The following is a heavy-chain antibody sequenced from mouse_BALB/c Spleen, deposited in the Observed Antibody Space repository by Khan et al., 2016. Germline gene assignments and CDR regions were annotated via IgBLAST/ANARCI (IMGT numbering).Heavy chain of an antibody. V-gene: IGHV11-2*02. CDR1: GFTFSGFW. J-gene: IGHJ1*01. CDR2: INSDGSAI. CDR3: MRYANCEYFDV. Sequence: EVQLLETGGGLVQPGGSRGLSCEGSGFTFSGFWMSWVRQTPGKTLEWIGDINSDGSAINYAPSITDRFTISRDNDKSTLYLQMRHVRSEDTATYFCMRYANCEYFDVWGAGTTVTVSS. D-gene: IGHD4-1*01.